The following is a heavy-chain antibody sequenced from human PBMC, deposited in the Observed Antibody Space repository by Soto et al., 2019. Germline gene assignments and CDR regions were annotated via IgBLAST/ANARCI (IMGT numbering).Heavy chain of an antibody. CDR2: IHYRGTT. J-gene: IGHJ4*02. CDR1: SGTLSNFY. CDR3: TRTRTTGWFSPVVS. D-gene: IGHD6-19*01. Sequence: VQLQESGPGLVKPSETLSLTCTVSSGTLSNFYWSWVRQPPGKGLEWIGYIHYRGTTNYNPSLKSRVIMSVDTSKNQFSLTLNSVTAADTAVYYCTRTRTTGWFSPVVSWGQGIPVTVSS. V-gene: IGHV4-59*01.